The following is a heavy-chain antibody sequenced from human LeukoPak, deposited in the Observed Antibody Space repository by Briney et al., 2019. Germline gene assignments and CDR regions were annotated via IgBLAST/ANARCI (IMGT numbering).Heavy chain of an antibody. CDR1: RFTFSNYW. Sequence: GGSLRLSCGASRFTFSNYWMSWVRQAPGKGLEWVANIKEDGSEKDYVDSVKGRFTISRDNAKNSLYLQMNSLRAEDTAVYYCARDWDSSGYPSGMDVWGQGTTVTVSS. V-gene: IGHV3-7*01. CDR2: IKEDGSEK. J-gene: IGHJ6*02. CDR3: ARDWDSSGYPSGMDV. D-gene: IGHD3-22*01.